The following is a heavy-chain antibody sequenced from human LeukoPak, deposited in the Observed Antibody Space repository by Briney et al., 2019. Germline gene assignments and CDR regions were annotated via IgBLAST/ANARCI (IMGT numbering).Heavy chain of an antibody. CDR2: VSSSSSYI. CDR3: ARDQLGNVYFDY. D-gene: IGHD1-1*01. V-gene: IGHV3-21*01. J-gene: IGHJ4*02. CDR1: GFTFSSYG. Sequence: PGRSLRLSCAASGFTFSSYGMHWVRQAPGKGLEWVSSVSSSSSYIYYADSVKGRFTISRDNAKNSLYLQMNSLRAEDTAVYYCARDQLGNVYFDYWGQGTLVTVSS.